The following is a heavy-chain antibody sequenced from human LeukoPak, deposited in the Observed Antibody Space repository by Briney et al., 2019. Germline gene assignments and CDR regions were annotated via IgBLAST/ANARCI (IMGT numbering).Heavy chain of an antibody. CDR1: GYSFPSYW. CDR2: IYPGDSDT. Sequence: GESLKISCKGSGYSFPSYWIAWVRQMPGKGLEWMGIIYPGDSDTRYSPSFQGQVTISADKSISTAYLQWSSLKASDTAMYYCARSDCSSTSCHHDYWGQGTLVTVSS. CDR3: ARSDCSSTSCHHDY. V-gene: IGHV5-51*01. D-gene: IGHD2-2*01. J-gene: IGHJ4*02.